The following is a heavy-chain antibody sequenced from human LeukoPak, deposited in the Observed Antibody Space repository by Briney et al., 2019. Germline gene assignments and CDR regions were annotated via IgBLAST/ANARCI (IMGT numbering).Heavy chain of an antibody. CDR2: IIPILGIA. CDR1: GGTFSSYA. V-gene: IGHV1-69*04. CDR3: ATDTYYYDRTLAY. J-gene: IGHJ4*02. D-gene: IGHD3-22*01. Sequence: SVKVSCKASGGTFSSYAISWVRQAPGQGLEWMGRIIPILGIANYAQKFQGRVTITADKSTSTAYMELSSLRSEDTAVYYCATDTYYYDRTLAYWGQGTLVTVSS.